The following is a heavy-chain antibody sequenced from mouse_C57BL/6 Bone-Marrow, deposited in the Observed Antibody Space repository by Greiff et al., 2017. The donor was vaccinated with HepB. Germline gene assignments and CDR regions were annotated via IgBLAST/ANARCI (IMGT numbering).Heavy chain of an antibody. CDR1: GFTFSDYY. D-gene: IGHD1-1*01. CDR3: ARLTAVYYGSSYEYFDV. Sequence: EVQGVESGGGLVQPGGSLKLSCAASGFTFSDYYMYWVRQTPEKRLEWVAYISNGGGSTYYPDTVKGRFTISRDNAKNTLYLQMSRLKSEDTAMYYCARLTAVYYGSSYEYFDVWGTGTTVTVSS. CDR2: ISNGGGST. V-gene: IGHV5-12*01. J-gene: IGHJ1*03.